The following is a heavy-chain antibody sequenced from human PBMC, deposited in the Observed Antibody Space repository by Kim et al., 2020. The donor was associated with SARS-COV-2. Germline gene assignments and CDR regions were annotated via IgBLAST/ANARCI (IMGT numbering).Heavy chain of an antibody. CDR1: GGSISSSSYY. D-gene: IGHD1-7*01. J-gene: IGHJ4*02. CDR2: IYYSGST. V-gene: IGHV4-39*01. Sequence: SETMSLTCTVSGGSISSSSYYWGWIRQPPGKGLEWIGSIYYSGSTYYNPSLKSRVTISVDTSKNQFSLKLSSVTAADPAVYYCARRGTTVVPGRSPGPFDYWGQGTLVTVSS. CDR3: ARRGTTVVPGRSPGPFDY.